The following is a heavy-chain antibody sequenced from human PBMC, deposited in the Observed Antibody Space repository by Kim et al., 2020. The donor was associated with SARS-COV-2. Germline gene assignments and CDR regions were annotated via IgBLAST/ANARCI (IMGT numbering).Heavy chain of an antibody. D-gene: IGHD3-9*01. V-gene: IGHV3-30*02. Sequence: GRVTISRDNSKNPLYLQMNSLRAEDTAVYYCAKDRGRGYYDILTGYSDYWGQGTLVTVSS. J-gene: IGHJ4*02. CDR3: AKDRGRGYYDILTGYSDY.